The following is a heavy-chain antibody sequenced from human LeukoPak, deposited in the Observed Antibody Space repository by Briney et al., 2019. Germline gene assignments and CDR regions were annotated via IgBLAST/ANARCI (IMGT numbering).Heavy chain of an antibody. CDR2: VYHSGTT. CDR1: GYSISSDYY. CDR3: ARFIDEIDNWFDP. J-gene: IGHJ5*02. D-gene: IGHD3-16*02. V-gene: IGHV4-38-2*02. Sequence: PSETLSLTCTVSGYSISSDYYWGWIRQTPGKGLEWTGSVYHSGTTYHNPSLKSRVTMSVDTSKNQFSLKLSSVTAADTAVYYCARFIDEIDNWFDPWGQGTLVTVSS.